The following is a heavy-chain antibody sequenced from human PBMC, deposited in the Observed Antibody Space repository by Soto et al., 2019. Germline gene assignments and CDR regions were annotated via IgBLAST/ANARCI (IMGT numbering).Heavy chain of an antibody. CDR1: GFTFNSYW. CDR3: ARGLKNYYALDV. Sequence: EVQLVESGGGLVQPGGSLRLSCAASGFTFNSYWMHWVRQAPGKGLVWVSRLNSDGSSKYYGDSMKGRFTISRDNAENTVYLQMTSLRDEDTAVYFCARGLKNYYALDVWGQGNTVTVSS. J-gene: IGHJ6*02. V-gene: IGHV3-74*01. CDR2: LNSDGSSK. D-gene: IGHD3-16*01.